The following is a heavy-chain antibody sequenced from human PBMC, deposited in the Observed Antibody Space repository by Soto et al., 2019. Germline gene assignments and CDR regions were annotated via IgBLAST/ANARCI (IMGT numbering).Heavy chain of an antibody. CDR2: INAGNGNT. D-gene: IGHD4-17*01. J-gene: IGHJ4*02. V-gene: IGHV1-3*01. CDR3: ARESATVTTGPSLPDY. CDR1: GYTFTSYA. Sequence: QVQLVQSGAEVKKPGASVKVSCKASGYTFTSYAMHWVRQAPGQRLEWMGWINAGNGNTKYSQKFQGRVTITRDTSASTAYMELSSLRSEDTAVYYCARESATVTTGPSLPDYWGQGTLVTVSS.